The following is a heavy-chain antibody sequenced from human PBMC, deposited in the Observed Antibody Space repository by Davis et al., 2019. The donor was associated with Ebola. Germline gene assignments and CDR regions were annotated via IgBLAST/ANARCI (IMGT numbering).Heavy chain of an antibody. CDR1: GFNFRSYG. J-gene: IGHJ4*02. Sequence: GESPKISCAASGFNFRSYGMHWVRQAPDKGLEWVAVIWYDGSRKYYGDSVKGRFTISRDNSNNLLYLQMNSLRAEDTAVYYCARETGVGYWGQGTLVTVSS. CDR3: ARETGVGY. CDR2: IWYDGSRK. V-gene: IGHV3-33*01. D-gene: IGHD1-26*01.